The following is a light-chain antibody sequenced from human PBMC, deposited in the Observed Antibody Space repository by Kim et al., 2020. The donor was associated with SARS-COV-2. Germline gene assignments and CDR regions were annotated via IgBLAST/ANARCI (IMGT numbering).Light chain of an antibody. Sequence: LSTGRSPTLSSRSSQSVNSYIAWYQHEPGKAPTLLIDYASNMATGIPARFSGSGSVTDFTLTISSLEPEDFAVYYCQQRNNWPLTFGGGTKVDIK. CDR2: YAS. J-gene: IGKJ4*01. CDR1: QSVNSY. V-gene: IGKV3-11*01. CDR3: QQRNNWPLT.